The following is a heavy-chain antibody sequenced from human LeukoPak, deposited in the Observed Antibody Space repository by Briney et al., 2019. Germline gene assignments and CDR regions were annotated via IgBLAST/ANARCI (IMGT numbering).Heavy chain of an antibody. CDR3: AKGPNYYDSPDY. Sequence: PGGSLRLSCAASGFTFSSYRMNWVRQAPGKGLEWVSSITSSSSYIYYTDSVKGRFPISRDNAKNSLYLQMNSLRAEDTALYYCAKGPNYYDSPDYWGQGTLVTVSS. J-gene: IGHJ4*02. CDR2: ITSSSSYI. CDR1: GFTFSSYR. D-gene: IGHD3-22*01. V-gene: IGHV3-21*04.